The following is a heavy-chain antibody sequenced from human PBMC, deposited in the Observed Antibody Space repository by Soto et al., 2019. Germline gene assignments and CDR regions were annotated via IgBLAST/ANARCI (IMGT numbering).Heavy chain of an antibody. Sequence: QVQLVQSGAEVRKPGASVTVSCRSSGDSFNDYYIHWVRQAPGQGFGRMGWINPNGGVTKYAQKFQGWVSMTRDTSIRTVYMQLSRLRSDDTAVYYCARESGGATATLDYYYFYMDVWGTGTTVTVSS. CDR1: GDSFNDYY. V-gene: IGHV1-2*04. J-gene: IGHJ6*03. CDR3: ARESGGATATLDYYYFYMDV. CDR2: INPNGGVT. D-gene: IGHD5-12*01.